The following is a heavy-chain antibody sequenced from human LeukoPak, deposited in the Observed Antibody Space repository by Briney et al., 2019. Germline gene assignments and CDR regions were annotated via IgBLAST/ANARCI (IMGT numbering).Heavy chain of an antibody. CDR1: GYTFTGYY. Sequence: ASVTVSCKASGYTFTGYYMHWVRQAPGRGLEWMGWINPNSGGTNYAQKFQGRVTMTRDTSISTAYMELSRLRSDDTAVYYCASGYCSSTSCLDPFDYWGQGTLVTVSS. CDR2: INPNSGGT. V-gene: IGHV1-2*02. CDR3: ASGYCSSTSCLDPFDY. D-gene: IGHD2-2*03. J-gene: IGHJ4*02.